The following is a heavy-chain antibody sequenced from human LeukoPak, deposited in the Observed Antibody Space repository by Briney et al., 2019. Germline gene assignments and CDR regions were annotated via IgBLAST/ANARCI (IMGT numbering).Heavy chain of an antibody. CDR2: IYYSGST. CDR1: GGSISSYY. Sequence: SETLSLTCTVSGGSISSYYWSWIRQPPGKGLEWIGYIYYSGSTNYNPSLKSRVTISVDTSKNQFSLKLSSVTAADTAVYYCARARGGGYSSSWSPYYFDYWGQGTLVTVSS. CDR3: ARARGGGYSSSWSPYYFDY. V-gene: IGHV4-59*01. D-gene: IGHD6-13*01. J-gene: IGHJ4*02.